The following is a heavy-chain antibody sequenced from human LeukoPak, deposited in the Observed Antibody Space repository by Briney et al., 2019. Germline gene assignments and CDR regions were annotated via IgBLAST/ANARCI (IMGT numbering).Heavy chain of an antibody. CDR1: GGSIGNSY. D-gene: IGHD5-12*01. Sequence: SETLSLSCTVSGGSIGNSYWNWIRQPPGKGLEWIGYIYYSGTTKYNPSLRRRVTISVDTSKNQFSLRLTSVTAADTAVYYCARGFDSKSTYFDYWGQGTLVTVSS. CDR2: IYYSGTT. CDR3: ARGFDSKSTYFDY. V-gene: IGHV4-59*01. J-gene: IGHJ4*02.